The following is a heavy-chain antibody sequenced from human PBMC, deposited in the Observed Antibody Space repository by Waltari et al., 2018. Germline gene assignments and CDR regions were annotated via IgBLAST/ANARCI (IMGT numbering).Heavy chain of an antibody. J-gene: IGHJ4*02. D-gene: IGHD3-22*01. CDR2: SSPIFGTA. V-gene: IGHV1-69*06. CDR3: ARVGPDYDSSGYNGY. CDR1: GYTFTSYG. Sequence: QVQLVQSGAEVKKPGASVKVSCKASGYTFTSYGISWVRQAPGQGLEWMGRSSPIFGTANYAQKFQGRVTITADKSTSTAYMELSSLRSEDTAVYYCARVGPDYDSSGYNGYWGQGTLVTVSS.